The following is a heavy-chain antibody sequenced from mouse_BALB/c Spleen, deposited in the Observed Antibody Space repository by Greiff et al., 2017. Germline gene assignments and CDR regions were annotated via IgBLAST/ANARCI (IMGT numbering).Heavy chain of an antibody. D-gene: IGHD1-2*01. CDR2: ISSGGSYT. V-gene: IGHV5-6-4*01. CDR1: GFTFSSYT. Sequence: EVKLVESGGGLVKPGGSLKLSCAASGFTFSSYTMSWVRQTPEKRLEWVATISSGGSYTYYPDSVKGRFTISRDNAKNTLYLQMSSLKSEDTAMYYCTRDIDTATPFAYWGQGTLVTVSA. J-gene: IGHJ3*01. CDR3: TRDIDTATPFAY.